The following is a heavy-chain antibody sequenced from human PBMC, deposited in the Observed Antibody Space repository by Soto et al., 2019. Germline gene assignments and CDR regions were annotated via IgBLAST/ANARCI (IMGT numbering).Heavy chain of an antibody. J-gene: IGHJ4*02. CDR3: ARIRYGGKNLDY. CDR2: IFSNDEK. Sequence: SGPTLVNPTETLTLTCTVSGFSLSNARMGVSWIRQPPGRALEWLAHIFSNDEKSYSTSLESRLTISKDTSKSQVVLTMTNMDPVDTATYYCARIRYGGKNLDYWGQGTLVTVSS. CDR1: GFSLSNARMG. V-gene: IGHV2-26*01. D-gene: IGHD2-15*01.